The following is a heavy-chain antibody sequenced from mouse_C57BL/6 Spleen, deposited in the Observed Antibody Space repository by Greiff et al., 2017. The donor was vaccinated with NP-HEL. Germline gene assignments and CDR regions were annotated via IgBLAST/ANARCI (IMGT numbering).Heavy chain of an antibody. D-gene: IGHD1-1*01. CDR3: ARQGGSSTWYFDV. J-gene: IGHJ1*03. V-gene: IGHV5-6*01. CDR1: GFTFSSYG. CDR2: ISSGGSYT. Sequence: EVHLVESGGDLVKPGGSLKLSCAASGFTFSSYGMSWVRQTPDKRLEWVATISSGGSYTYYPDSVKGRFTISRDNAKNTLYLQMSSLKSEDTAMYYCARQGGSSTWYFDVWGTGTTVTVSS.